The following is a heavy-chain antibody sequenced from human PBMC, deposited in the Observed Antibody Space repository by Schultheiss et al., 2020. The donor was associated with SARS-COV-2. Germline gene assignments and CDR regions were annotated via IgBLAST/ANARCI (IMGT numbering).Heavy chain of an antibody. CDR3: AMSHYYYGMDV. Sequence: SETLSLTCAVSGGSISSSNWWSWVRQPPGKGLEWIGEINHSGSTNYNPSLKSRVTISVDKSKNQFSLKLSSVTAADTAVYYCAMSHYYYGMDVWGQGTTVTVSS. V-gene: IGHV4-4*02. J-gene: IGHJ6*02. CDR2: INHSGST. CDR1: GGSISSSNW.